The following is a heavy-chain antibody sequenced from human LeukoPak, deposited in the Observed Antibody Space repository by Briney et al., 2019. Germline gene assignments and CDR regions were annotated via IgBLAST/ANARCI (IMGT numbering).Heavy chain of an antibody. CDR2: IHHDGRV. D-gene: IGHD3-16*02. CDR1: GGSIDSTNW. V-gene: IGHV4/OR15-8*01. Sequence: SETLSLTCDVSGGSIDSTNWWNWVRQPPGKGLEWIGEIHHDGRVNYNPSLKSRVTLSVDKSKNQFPLRLNSVTAADTAMYYCARSHDHLWGNYPDYWGQGTLVTVSS. J-gene: IGHJ4*02. CDR3: ARSHDHLWGNYPDY.